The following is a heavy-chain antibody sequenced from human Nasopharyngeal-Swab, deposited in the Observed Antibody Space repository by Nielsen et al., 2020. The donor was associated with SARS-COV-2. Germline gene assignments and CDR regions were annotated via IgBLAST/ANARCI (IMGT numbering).Heavy chain of an antibody. CDR2: IYPRESDT. CDR3: VRPEGVATSFKYYFQYGMDV. Sequence: GGSLRLSCKASGYTFTSDWIGWVRQMPGKGLEWMGIIYPRESDTRYSPSFQGQVTISADKSISTAYLQWSSLKASDTAMYYCVRPEGVATSFKYYFQYGMDVWGQGTMVTVPS. J-gene: IGHJ6*02. D-gene: IGHD5-12*01. CDR1: GYTFTSDW. V-gene: IGHV5-51*01.